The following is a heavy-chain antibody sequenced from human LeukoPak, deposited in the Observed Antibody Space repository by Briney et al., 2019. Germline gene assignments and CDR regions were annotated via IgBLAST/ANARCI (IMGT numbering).Heavy chain of an antibody. V-gene: IGHV3-30*02. Sequence: GGSLRLSCAASGFTFSVYWMHWVRQAPGKGLVWVAIIWSDGSHEFYADSVKGRFTISRGNSKNTLYLQMNSLRAEDTAVYYCAKAMRYYYDSSGYYPFDYWGQGTLVTVSS. CDR2: IWSDGSHE. CDR3: AKAMRYYYDSSGYYPFDY. CDR1: GFTFSVYW. D-gene: IGHD3-22*01. J-gene: IGHJ4*02.